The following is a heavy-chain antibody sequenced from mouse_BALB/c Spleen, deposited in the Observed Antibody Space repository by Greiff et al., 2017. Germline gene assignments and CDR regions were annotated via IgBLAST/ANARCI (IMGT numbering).Heavy chain of an antibody. CDR3: ARAGDGYSYYFDY. J-gene: IGHJ2*01. CDR2: INPYNDGT. CDR1: GYTFTSYV. V-gene: IGHV1-14*01. D-gene: IGHD2-3*01. Sequence: VQLQQSGPELVKPGASVKMSCKASGYTFTSYVMHWVKQKPGQGLEWIGYINPYNDGTKYNEKFKGKATLTSDKSSSTAYMELSSLTSEDSAVYYCARAGDGYSYYFDYWGQGTTLTVSS.